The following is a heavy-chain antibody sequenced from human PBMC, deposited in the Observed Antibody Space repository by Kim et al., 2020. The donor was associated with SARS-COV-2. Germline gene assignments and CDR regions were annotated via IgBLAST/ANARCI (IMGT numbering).Heavy chain of an antibody. CDR1: GFAFRKNW. CDR3: ARGTSGGPQGGGF. CDR2: ITPDGSGT. J-gene: IGHJ4*02. V-gene: IGHV3-74*01. D-gene: IGHD2-15*01. Sequence: GGSLRLSCAAAGFAFRKNWMDWVRRAPGKGLEWVSAITPDGSGTTYADSVKGRFTISRDNAKNTLYLQMNSLRVEDMAVYFCARGTSGGPQGGGFWGQGTLVTVSS.